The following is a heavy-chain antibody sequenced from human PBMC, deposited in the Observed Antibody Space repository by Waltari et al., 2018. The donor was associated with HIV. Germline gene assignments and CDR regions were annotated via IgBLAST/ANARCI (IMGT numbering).Heavy chain of an antibody. D-gene: IGHD6-13*01. Sequence: QVQLQESGPGLVKPSETLSLTCTVSGGSISSYYWSWIRQPPGKGLEWIWYIYYSGSTNYNPSLKSRGTISVDTSKNQFSLKLSSVTAADTAVYYCARDKRRAAAGTDWFDPWGQGTLVTVSS. CDR2: IYYSGST. V-gene: IGHV4-59*01. CDR1: GGSISSYY. CDR3: ARDKRRAAAGTDWFDP. J-gene: IGHJ5*02.